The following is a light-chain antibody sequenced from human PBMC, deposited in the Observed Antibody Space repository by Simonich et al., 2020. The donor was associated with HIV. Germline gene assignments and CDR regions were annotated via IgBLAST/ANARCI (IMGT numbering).Light chain of an antibody. CDR1: SSDVGSYNL. CDR3: CSYAGSSTFNWV. CDR2: EGS. J-gene: IGLJ3*02. Sequence: QSALTQPASVSGSPGQSITISCTGTSSDVGSYNLVSWYPHHPGKAPKLMIYEGSKRPSGVSNRFSGSKSGNTASLTISGLQAEDEADYYCCSYAGSSTFNWVFGGGTKLTVL. V-gene: IGLV2-23*03.